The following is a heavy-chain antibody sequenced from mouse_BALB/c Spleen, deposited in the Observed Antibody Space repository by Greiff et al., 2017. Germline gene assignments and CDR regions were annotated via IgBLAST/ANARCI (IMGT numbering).Heavy chain of an antibody. V-gene: IGHV1-5*01. CDR1: GYTFTSYW. D-gene: IGHD2-4*01. J-gene: IGHJ3*01. Sequence: EVQLQQSGTVLARPGASVKMSCKASGYTFTSYWMHWVKQRPGQGLEWIGAIYPGNSDTSYNQKFKGKAKLTAVTSTSTAYMELSSLTNEDSAVYYCTRGGLYYDYQAWFAYWGQGTLVTVSA. CDR2: IYPGNSDT. CDR3: TRGGLYYDYQAWFAY.